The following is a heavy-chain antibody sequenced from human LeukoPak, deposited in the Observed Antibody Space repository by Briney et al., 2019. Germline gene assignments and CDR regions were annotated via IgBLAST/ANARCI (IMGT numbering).Heavy chain of an antibody. J-gene: IGHJ4*02. V-gene: IGHV1-69*06. CDR1: GGTFSSYA. Sequence: ASVKVSCKASGGTFSSYAISWVRQAPGQGLEWMGGIIPIFGTANYAQKFQGRVTITADKSTSTAYMELSSLRSEDTAVYYCARDPVVSGGYSYGYFDYWGQGTLVTVSS. CDR2: IIPIFGTA. CDR3: ARDPVVSGGYSYGYFDY. D-gene: IGHD5-18*01.